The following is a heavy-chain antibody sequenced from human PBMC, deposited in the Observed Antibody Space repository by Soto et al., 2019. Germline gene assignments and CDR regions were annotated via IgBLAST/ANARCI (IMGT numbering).Heavy chain of an antibody. CDR3: ARDKDRQQLGGNYYYILDV. V-gene: IGHV1-69*12. CDR2: IMPVFATP. D-gene: IGHD3-3*02. CDR1: GGTFSTSA. J-gene: IGHJ6*02. Sequence: QVQLVQSGAEVKKPGSSVKVSCKASGGTFSTSAINWVRQAPGQGLEWVGGIMPVFATPDYEQKFQGRVTISADESTTTAYLELTSLRTDDTAVYYCARDKDRQQLGGNYYYILDVWGQGTAIIVSS.